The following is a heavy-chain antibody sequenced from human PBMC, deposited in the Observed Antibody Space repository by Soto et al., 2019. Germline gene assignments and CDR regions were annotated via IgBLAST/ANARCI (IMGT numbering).Heavy chain of an antibody. CDR3: ARDLDSSSWYKYFDY. CDR1: GFTFSSYS. J-gene: IGHJ4*02. Sequence: GGSLGLSCAASGFTFSSYSMNWVRQAPGKGLEWVSYISSSSTIYYADSVKGRFTISRDNAKNSLYLQMNSLRAEDTAVYYCARDLDSSSWYKYFDYWGQGTLVTVS. CDR2: ISSSSTI. D-gene: IGHD6-13*01. V-gene: IGHV3-48*01.